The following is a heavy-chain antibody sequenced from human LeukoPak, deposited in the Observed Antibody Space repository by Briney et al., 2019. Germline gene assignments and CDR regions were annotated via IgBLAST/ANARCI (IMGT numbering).Heavy chain of an antibody. D-gene: IGHD1-14*01. Sequence: TSETLSLTCTVSGASISGSISGGTYYWNWIRQPSGKGLEWIGRMYYCGTTINYSPSLKSRVTISVDTSKNQFSLNVTSVTAADTAVYYCARSTNRLDSWGQGTLVTVSS. CDR1: GASISGSISGGTYY. J-gene: IGHJ4*02. V-gene: IGHV4-61*02. CDR3: ARSTNRLDS. CDR2: MYYCGTT.